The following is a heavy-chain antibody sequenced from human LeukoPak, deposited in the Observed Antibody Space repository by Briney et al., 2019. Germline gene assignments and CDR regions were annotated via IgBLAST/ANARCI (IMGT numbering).Heavy chain of an antibody. V-gene: IGHV1-8*02. CDR1: GYTFTGYD. D-gene: IGHD1-26*01. CDR3: TRGSLSGSSRDY. Sequence: ASVKVSRKASGYTFTGYDINWVRQATGQGLEWMGWMKPDTGDTGYAQNFRGRVSMTRDTSIDTAYMELSGLTSEDTAVYFCTRGSLSGSSRDYWGQGTLVTVSS. J-gene: IGHJ4*02. CDR2: MKPDTGDT.